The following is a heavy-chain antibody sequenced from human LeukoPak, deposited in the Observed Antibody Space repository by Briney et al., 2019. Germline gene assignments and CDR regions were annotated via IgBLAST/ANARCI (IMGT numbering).Heavy chain of an antibody. V-gene: IGHV4-59*08. CDR3: ARAKGYSYGPFDY. CDR2: IYCSGST. CDR1: GGSISSYY. Sequence: SETLSLTCTVSGGSISSYYWSWIRQPPGKGLEWIGYIYCSGSTNYNPSLKSRVTISVDTSKNQFSLKLSSVTAADTAVYYCARAKGYSYGPFDYWGQGTLVTVSS. J-gene: IGHJ4*02. D-gene: IGHD5-18*01.